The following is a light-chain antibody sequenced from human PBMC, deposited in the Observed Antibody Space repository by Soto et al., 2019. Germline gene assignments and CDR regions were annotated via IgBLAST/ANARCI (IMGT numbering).Light chain of an antibody. CDR1: QAISIY. V-gene: IGKV1-9*01. J-gene: IGKJ4*01. CDR3: QQLDSYPRT. Sequence: IQLTQFPSSLSASVGDRVTITCRASQAISIYLARYRQKPGKAPKLLIYAASTLQSGVPSRFSGSGSGTDFTLTISSLQPEDFATHYCQQLDSYPRTFGGGTKVDIK. CDR2: AAS.